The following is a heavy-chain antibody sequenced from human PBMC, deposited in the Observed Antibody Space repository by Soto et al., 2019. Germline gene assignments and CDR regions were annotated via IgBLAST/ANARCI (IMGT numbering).Heavy chain of an antibody. CDR3: ARDLAGGWFDP. CDR2: INVYNGNT. D-gene: IGHD3-16*01. CDR1: GYTFTSYS. V-gene: IGHV1-18*01. J-gene: IGHJ5*02. Sequence: QVQLVQSGAEVKKPGASVKVSCKTSGYTFTSYSISWVRQAPGQGLEWMGWINVYNGNTKYAQNLQGRVTMTTDTSTSTAYMELRSLRSDDTAVYYWARDLAGGWFDPWGQGTLVTVSS.